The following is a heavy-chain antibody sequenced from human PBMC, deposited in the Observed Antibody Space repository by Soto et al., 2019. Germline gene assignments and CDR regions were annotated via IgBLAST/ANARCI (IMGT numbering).Heavy chain of an antibody. Sequence: QVQLVESGGGVVQPGRSLRLSCAASGFTFSSYGMHWVRQAPGKGLDWVAVIWYDGSNKYYADSVKGRFTIYRDNSKNTLYLQMNSLRAEDTAVYYWAVVGGGCSGGSCYFDYWGQGTLVTVSS. CDR2: IWYDGSNK. J-gene: IGHJ4*02. V-gene: IGHV3-33*01. CDR3: AVVGGGCSGGSCYFDY. CDR1: GFTFSSYG. D-gene: IGHD2-15*01.